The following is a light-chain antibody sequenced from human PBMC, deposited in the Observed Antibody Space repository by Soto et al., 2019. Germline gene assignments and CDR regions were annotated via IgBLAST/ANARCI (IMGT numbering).Light chain of an antibody. CDR3: QQYNDYLIT. J-gene: IGKJ3*01. V-gene: IGKV1-5*03. CDR2: KAS. Sequence: DIQMTQSPSTLSASVGDRVTITCRASQSISSWLAWYQQKPGKAPKLLIYKASNLESGVPPRFSGSGSGTEFPLTISSLQADDFAAYCCQQYNDYLITFGPGTKLDFK. CDR1: QSISSW.